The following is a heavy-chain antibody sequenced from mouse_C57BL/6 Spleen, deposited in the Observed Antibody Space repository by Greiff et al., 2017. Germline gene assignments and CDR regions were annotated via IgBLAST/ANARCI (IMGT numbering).Heavy chain of an antibody. Sequence: QVQLKESGAELARPGASVKMSCKASGYTFTSYTMHWVKQRPGQGLEWIGYINPSSGYTKFNQKFKDKATLTADKSSSTAYMQLSSLTSEDSAVYYCARVDYSFDYWGQGTTLTVSS. J-gene: IGHJ2*01. V-gene: IGHV1-4*01. CDR2: INPSSGYT. CDR1: GYTFTSYT. CDR3: ARVDYSFDY.